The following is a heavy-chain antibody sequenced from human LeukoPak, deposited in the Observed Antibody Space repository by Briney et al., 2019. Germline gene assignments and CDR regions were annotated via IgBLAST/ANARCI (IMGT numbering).Heavy chain of an antibody. CDR1: GFTFSSYA. CDR2: ISSSGGST. CDR3: AKRPDIVLAYYFDC. Sequence: PGGSLRLSCSASGFTFSSYAMSWVRQAPGKGLEWVSAISSSGGSTYYADSVKGRFTISRDNSKNTLYLQVNSLRAEDTAVYYCAKRPDIVLAYYFDCWGQGTLVTVSS. D-gene: IGHD2-8*01. J-gene: IGHJ4*02. V-gene: IGHV3-23*01.